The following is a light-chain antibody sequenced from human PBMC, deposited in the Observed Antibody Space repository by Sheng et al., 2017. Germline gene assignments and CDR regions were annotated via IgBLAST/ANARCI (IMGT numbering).Light chain of an antibody. Sequence: QSVLTQPPSVSAAPGQKVTISCSGSNSNIGNNYVSWYQQIPGTAPKLLISENKNRASGIPDRFSGSKSGTSATLGITGLQTGDEADYYCATWDSSLSGGVFGGGTKLTVL. J-gene: IGLJ3*02. CDR2: ENK. CDR3: ATWDSSLSGGV. CDR1: NSNIGNNY. V-gene: IGLV1-51*02.